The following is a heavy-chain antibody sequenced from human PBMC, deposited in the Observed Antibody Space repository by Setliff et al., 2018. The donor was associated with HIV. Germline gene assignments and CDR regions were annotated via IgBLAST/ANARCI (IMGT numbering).Heavy chain of an antibody. D-gene: IGHD4-17*01. Sequence: SVKVSCKASGGTFSSYAISWVRQAPGQGLQWMGRINPNSGGTNYAQKFQGRVTMTRHTSTSTAYMQLSSLRSEDTAVYYCARVIPDYGDYYFDYWGQGTLVTVSS. CDR2: INPNSGGT. CDR3: ARVIPDYGDYYFDY. V-gene: IGHV1-2*06. CDR1: GGTFSSYA. J-gene: IGHJ4*02.